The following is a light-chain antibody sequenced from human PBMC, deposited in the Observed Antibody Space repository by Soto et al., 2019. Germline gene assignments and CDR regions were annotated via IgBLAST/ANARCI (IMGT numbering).Light chain of an antibody. J-gene: IGKJ4*01. CDR2: DAS. CDR1: QGISTY. V-gene: IGKV1-9*01. CDR3: QQLNGYVALT. Sequence: DIQLTQSPSFLYASVGERVTITCRASQGISTYLAWYQQSPGKAPKLLIYDASTLQSGVPSRFSGSRSATEFTLTISSPQPEDFATYYCQQLNGYVALTFGGGTKVDIK.